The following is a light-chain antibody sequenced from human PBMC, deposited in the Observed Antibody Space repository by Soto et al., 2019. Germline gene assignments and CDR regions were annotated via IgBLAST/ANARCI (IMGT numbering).Light chain of an antibody. CDR2: GAS. J-gene: IGKJ1*01. CDR1: QSVSNNY. Sequence: EIVLTQSPGTLSMSQGERATLSCRASQSVSNNYLACYKQKPGQAPRLLIYGASNRATGIPDRFSGSGSGTDFTLTISILEPEDFAVYYCQQYGSSGTFGQGTKLDSK. V-gene: IGKV3-20*01. CDR3: QQYGSSGT.